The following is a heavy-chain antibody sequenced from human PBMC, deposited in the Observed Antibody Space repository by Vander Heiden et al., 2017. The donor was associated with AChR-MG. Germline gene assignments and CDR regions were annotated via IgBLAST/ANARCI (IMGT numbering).Heavy chain of an antibody. CDR2: INAGNGNT. J-gene: IGHJ5*02. V-gene: IGHV1-3*01. CDR1: GYSFTNYA. Sequence: QVQLVQSGTEVKKPGASVKVSCKASGYSFTNYAIHWVRQAPGQRLEWMGWINAGNGNTKYSQKFQGRVTITRDTSANTAYMELSSLRSEDTAVYYCARDSREYQMLTKTSNWFDPWGQGTLVTVSS. D-gene: IGHD3-16*01. CDR3: ARDSREYQMLTKTSNWFDP.